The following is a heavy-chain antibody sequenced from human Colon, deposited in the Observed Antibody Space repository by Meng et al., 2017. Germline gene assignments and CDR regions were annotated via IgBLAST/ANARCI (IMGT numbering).Heavy chain of an antibody. J-gene: IGHJ4*02. V-gene: IGHV4-30-4*01. Sequence: LQRWESSQVVCELSRTLSLPCHVPGGSSSIGDYSWSWIRQPPGKGLEWIGYIYYSGSTYYNPSLKSRVTISVDTSKNQFSLKLSSVTAADTAVYYCARGPTTYFDYWGQGTLVTVSS. D-gene: IGHD4-17*01. CDR3: ARGPTTYFDY. CDR2: IYYSGST. CDR1: GGSSSIGDYS.